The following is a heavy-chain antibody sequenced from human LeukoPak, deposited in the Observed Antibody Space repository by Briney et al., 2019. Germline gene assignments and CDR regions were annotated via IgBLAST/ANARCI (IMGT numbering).Heavy chain of an antibody. CDR3: LRSVDF. CDR1: GFTFSTYH. CDR2: IDPDSRNI. Sequence: SGGSLRLSCEGSGFTFSTYHMNWVRQTPGKGLEWVSYIDPDSRNIFYADSVKGRFTLSRDNAKSSLYLQMNGLRVEDTAVYYCLRSVDFWGQGTLATVSP. J-gene: IGHJ4*02. V-gene: IGHV3-48*01.